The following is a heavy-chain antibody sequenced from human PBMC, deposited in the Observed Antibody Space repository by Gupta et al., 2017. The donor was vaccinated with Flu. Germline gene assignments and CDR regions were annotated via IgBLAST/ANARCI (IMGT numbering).Heavy chain of an antibody. J-gene: IGHJ4*02. CDR1: GFTFSSYA. Sequence: EVYLVESGGGSVQPGGSLRLSCAASGFTFSSYAMNWVRQAPGKGLEWVSDISDGGSTTYYADSVKGRFTISRDNAKNSLFLQMNSLRAEDTAVYFCVRGGRRDYGDYGGDYWGQGTLVTVSS. V-gene: IGHV3-48*03. CDR2: ISDGGSTT. CDR3: VRGGRRDYGDYGGDY. D-gene: IGHD4-17*01.